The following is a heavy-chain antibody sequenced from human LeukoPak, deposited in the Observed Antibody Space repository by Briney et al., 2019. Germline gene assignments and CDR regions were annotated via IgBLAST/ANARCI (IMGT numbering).Heavy chain of an antibody. CDR3: VRDRIGGSLDY. D-gene: IGHD1-26*01. V-gene: IGHV3-48*01. J-gene: IGHJ4*02. CDR2: IDTTSSTM. CDR1: GFTFSSHS. Sequence: GGSLRLSCAPSGFTFSSHSMNWVRQAPGKGLEWVSFIDTTSSTMYYADSVKGRFSISRDNAKNSLFLQMNSLRVEDTAVYYCVRDRIGGSLDYWGQGTLVTVSS.